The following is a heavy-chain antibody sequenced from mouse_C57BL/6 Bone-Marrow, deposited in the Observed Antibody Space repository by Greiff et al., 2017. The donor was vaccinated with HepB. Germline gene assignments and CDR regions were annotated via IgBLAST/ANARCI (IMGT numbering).Heavy chain of an antibody. CDR3: ARRYGSSLPWFAY. D-gene: IGHD1-1*01. V-gene: IGHV5-12*01. Sequence: EVQGVESGGGLVQPGGSLKLSCAASGFTFSDYYMYWVRQTPEKRLEWVAYISNGGGSTYYPDTVKGRFTISRDNAKNTLYLQMSRLKSEDTAMYYCARRYGSSLPWFAYWGQGTLVTVSA. CDR2: ISNGGGST. CDR1: GFTFSDYY. J-gene: IGHJ3*01.